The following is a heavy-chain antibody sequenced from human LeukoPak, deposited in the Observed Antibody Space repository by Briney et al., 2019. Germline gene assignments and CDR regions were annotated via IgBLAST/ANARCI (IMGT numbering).Heavy chain of an antibody. D-gene: IGHD3-10*01. CDR2: INPNSGGT. CDR3: ARDPRGDLPYGPGSQNDY. J-gene: IGHJ4*02. V-gene: IGHV1-2*06. Sequence: ASVKVSCKASGYTFTGYYMHWVRQAPGQGLEWMGRINPNSGGTNYAQKFQGRVTMTRDTSISTAYMELSRLRSDDTAVYYCARDPRGDLPYGPGSQNDYWGQGTLVTVSS. CDR1: GYTFTGYY.